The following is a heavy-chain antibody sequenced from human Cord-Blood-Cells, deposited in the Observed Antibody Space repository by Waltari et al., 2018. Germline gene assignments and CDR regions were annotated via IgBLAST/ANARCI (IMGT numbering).Heavy chain of an antibody. J-gene: IGHJ4*02. Sequence: QVQLVESGGGVVQPGRSLRLSCAASGFTFRSYGLHWIRQAPGKGREGVAVTWDDGGIKYFVDSVKGRFTISRDNSKNTLYLQMNSLRAEDTAVYYCARDRGIAVAGTDFDYWGQGTLVTVSS. CDR3: ARDRGIAVAGTDFDY. V-gene: IGHV3-33*01. D-gene: IGHD6-19*01. CDR1: GFTFRSYG. CDR2: TWDDGGIK.